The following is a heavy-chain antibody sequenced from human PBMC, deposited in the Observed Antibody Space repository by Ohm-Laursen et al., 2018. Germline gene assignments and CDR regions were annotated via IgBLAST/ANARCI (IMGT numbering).Heavy chain of an antibody. CDR2: MNPNSGNT. J-gene: IGHJ6*02. CDR1: GYTFTSYD. D-gene: IGHD3-22*01. Sequence: ASVKVSCKASGYTFTSYDINWVRQATGQGLEWMGWMNPNSGNTGYAQKFQGRVTMTRNTSISTAYMELSSLRSDDTAVYYCARLTGQYDSSGYYPFYYYYYYGMDVWGQGTTVTVSS. CDR3: ARLTGQYDSSGYYPFYYYYYYGMDV. V-gene: IGHV1-8*01.